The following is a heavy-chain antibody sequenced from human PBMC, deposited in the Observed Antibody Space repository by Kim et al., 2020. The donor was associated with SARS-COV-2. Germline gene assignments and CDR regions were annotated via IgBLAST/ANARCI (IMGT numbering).Heavy chain of an antibody. Sequence: YEDAVKGRFTIARDNSKNTLYLQMNSLRAEDTAVYYCARDWDSSRRGDYWGQGTLVTVSS. V-gene: IGHV3-33*01. D-gene: IGHD6-13*01. CDR3: ARDWDSSRRGDY. J-gene: IGHJ4*02.